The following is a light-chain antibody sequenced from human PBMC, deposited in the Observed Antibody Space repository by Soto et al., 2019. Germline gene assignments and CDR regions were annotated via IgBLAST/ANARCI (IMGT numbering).Light chain of an antibody. CDR1: SSDIGSYKY. V-gene: IGLV2-14*03. CDR3: RSFTSSSTPYV. J-gene: IGLJ1*01. Sequence: QSALTQPASVSGSPGQSITISCTGSSSDIGSYKYVSWYQQHPGKVPKLLIYDVSDRPSGVSARFSGSKSGNTASLSNSGLQAEDEDDYYCRSFTSSSTPYVFGTVTNVTVL. CDR2: DVS.